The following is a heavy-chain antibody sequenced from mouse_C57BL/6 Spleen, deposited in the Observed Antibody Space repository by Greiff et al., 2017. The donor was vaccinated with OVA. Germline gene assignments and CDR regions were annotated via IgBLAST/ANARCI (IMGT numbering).Heavy chain of an antibody. V-gene: IGHV5-4*01. CDR2: ISDGGSYT. J-gene: IGHJ4*01. CDR3: ARDLLGYYYSNVYAMDY. D-gene: IGHD2-5*01. Sequence: EVQLVESGGGLVKPGGSLKLSCAASGFTFSSYAMSWVRQTPEQRLEWVATISDGGSYTYYPDNVKGRFTISRDNAKNNLYLQMSHLKSEDTAMYYCARDLLGYYYSNVYAMDYWGQGTSVTVSS. CDR1: GFTFSSYA.